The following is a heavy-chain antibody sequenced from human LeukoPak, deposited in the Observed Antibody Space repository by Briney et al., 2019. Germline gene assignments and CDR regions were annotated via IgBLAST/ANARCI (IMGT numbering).Heavy chain of an antibody. CDR1: GYTFTSYD. J-gene: IGHJ5*02. CDR2: MNPNSGNT. V-gene: IGHV1-8*01. CDR3: ASLFNSYGYFWFDP. Sequence: ASVTVSCKASGYTFTSYDINWVRQATGQGLEWMGWMNPNSGNTGYAQKFQGRVTMTRNTSISTAYMELSSLRSEDTAVYYCASLFNSYGYFWFDPWGQGTLVTVPS. D-gene: IGHD5-18*01.